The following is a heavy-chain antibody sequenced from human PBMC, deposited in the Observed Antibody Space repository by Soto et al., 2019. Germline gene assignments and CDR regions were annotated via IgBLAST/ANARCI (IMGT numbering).Heavy chain of an antibody. D-gene: IGHD6-19*01. V-gene: IGHV3-9*01. J-gene: IGHJ4*02. CDR3: ALAVAGPFDD. Sequence: EVQLVESGGGLVQPGRSLRLSCAASGFTFDDYAMHWVRQAPGKGLEWVSGISWNSGSIGYADSVKGRFTISRDNAKNSLYLQMNSLRAEDTALYYCALAVAGPFDDLGQGTLVTVSS. CDR2: ISWNSGSI. CDR1: GFTFDDYA.